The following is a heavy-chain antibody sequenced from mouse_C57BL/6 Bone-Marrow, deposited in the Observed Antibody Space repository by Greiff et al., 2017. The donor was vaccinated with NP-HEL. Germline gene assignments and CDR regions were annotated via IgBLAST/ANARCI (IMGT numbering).Heavy chain of an antibody. CDR3: ARHDYYGSIYYAMDY. D-gene: IGHD1-1*01. V-gene: IGHV5-12*01. CDR1: GFTFSDYY. J-gene: IGHJ4*01. CDR2: ISNGGGST. Sequence: EVKLMESGGGLVQPGGSLKLSCAASGFTFSDYYMYWVRQTPEKRLEWVAYISNGGGSTYYPDTVKGRFTISRDNAKNTLYLQMSRLKSEDTAMYYCARHDYYGSIYYAMDYWGQGTSVTVSS.